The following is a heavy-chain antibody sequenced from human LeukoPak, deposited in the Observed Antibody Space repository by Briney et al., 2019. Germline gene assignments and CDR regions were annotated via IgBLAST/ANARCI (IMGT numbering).Heavy chain of an antibody. J-gene: IGHJ3*02. CDR2: IKQDRSEK. V-gene: IGHV3-7*01. CDR1: GFTFSSYW. CDR3: ASETKRGYSYGSPTDAFDI. D-gene: IGHD5-18*01. Sequence: GGSLRLSCAASGFTFSSYWMSWVRQAPGKRLEWVANIKQDRSEKYYVDSVKGRFTISRHNAKNSLYLQMNSLRAEDTAVYYCASETKRGYSYGSPTDAFDIWGQGTMVTVSS.